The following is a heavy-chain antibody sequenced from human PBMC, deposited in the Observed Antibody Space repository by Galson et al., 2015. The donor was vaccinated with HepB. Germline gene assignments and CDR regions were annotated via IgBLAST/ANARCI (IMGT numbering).Heavy chain of an antibody. Sequence: SVKVSCKASGYTFTHYGINWVRQAPGQGLEWMGWINAYNGNTNYAQKLQGRVTMTTDTSTSTAYMELRSLRSDDTAVYYCARVRHGRWLQWGGAFDIWCKGTMVTVSS. CDR3: ARVRHGRWLQWGGAFDI. V-gene: IGHV1-18*01. J-gene: IGHJ3*02. D-gene: IGHD5-24*01. CDR2: INAYNGNT. CDR1: GYTFTHYG.